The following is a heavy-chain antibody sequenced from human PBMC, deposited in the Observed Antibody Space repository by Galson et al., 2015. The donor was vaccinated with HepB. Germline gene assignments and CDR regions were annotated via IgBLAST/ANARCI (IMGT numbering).Heavy chain of an antibody. V-gene: IGHV4-59*01. D-gene: IGHD1-26*01. Sequence: TLSLTCTVSGGSISSYYWSWIRQPPGKGLEWIGYIYYSGSTNYNPSLKSRVTISVDTSKNQFSLKLSSVTAADTAVYYCARGGGSYYADYYYYGMDVWGQGTTVTVSS. J-gene: IGHJ6*02. CDR1: GGSISSYY. CDR2: IYYSGST. CDR3: ARGGGSYYADYYYYGMDV.